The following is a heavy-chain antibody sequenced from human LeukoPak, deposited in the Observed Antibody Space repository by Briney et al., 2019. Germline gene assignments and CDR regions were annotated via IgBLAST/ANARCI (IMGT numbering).Heavy chain of an antibody. Sequence: GGSLRLSCAASGFSITNYWMTWVRQAPRKGLERVANINQDGSEKFYVDSVKGRFSISRDNAKNSLYLQMNSLRAEDTATYFCAREGHGDYHIWGQGTMVTVSS. CDR1: GFSITNYW. J-gene: IGHJ3*02. V-gene: IGHV3-7*01. CDR3: AREGHGDYHI. CDR2: INQDGSEK. D-gene: IGHD4-17*01.